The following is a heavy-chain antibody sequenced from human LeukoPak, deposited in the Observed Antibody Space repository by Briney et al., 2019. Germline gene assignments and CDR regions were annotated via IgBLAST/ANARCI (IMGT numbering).Heavy chain of an antibody. V-gene: IGHV4-59*01. CDR1: SASISSNY. CDR3: ARVYYSSSYDYWYFDL. Sequence: SETLSLTCTVSSASISSNYGTWIRQPPGKGLEWIGYIHYTGTTNYNPSLKSRVTISVDTSKNQFSLKLSSVTAADTAVYYCARVYYSSSYDYWYFDLWGRGTLVTVSS. D-gene: IGHD6-13*01. CDR2: IHYTGTT. J-gene: IGHJ2*01.